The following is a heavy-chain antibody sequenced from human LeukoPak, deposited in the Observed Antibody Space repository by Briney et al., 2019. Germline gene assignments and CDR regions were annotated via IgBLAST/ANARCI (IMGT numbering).Heavy chain of an antibody. CDR2: ISYDGSNE. CDR1: GFTFSSYV. D-gene: IGHD3-10*01. V-gene: IGHV3-30*04. J-gene: IGHJ4*02. Sequence: GGSLRLSCAASGFTFSSYVMHWVRQAPGKGLEWVAIISYDGSNEYYADSVKGRFTISRDNSKNTLYLQMNSLRAADTAVYYCARDRSGRYRDYWGQGTLVTVSS. CDR3: ARDRSGRYRDY.